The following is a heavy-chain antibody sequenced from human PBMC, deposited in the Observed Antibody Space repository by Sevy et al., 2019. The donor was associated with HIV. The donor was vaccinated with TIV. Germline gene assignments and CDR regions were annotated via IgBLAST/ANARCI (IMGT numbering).Heavy chain of an antibody. CDR3: VRDRIAAAGGYFDN. Sequence: SETLSLTCTVSGGSLSSGSYYWSWIRQPPGKGLEWIGYISYIGGTNYNPSLKSRVTISVDTSKNQLSLRLTSVTAADTAVYYCVRDRIAAAGGYFDNWGQGTLVTVSS. CDR2: ISYIGGT. V-gene: IGHV4-61*01. CDR1: GGSLSSGSYY. D-gene: IGHD6-13*01. J-gene: IGHJ4*02.